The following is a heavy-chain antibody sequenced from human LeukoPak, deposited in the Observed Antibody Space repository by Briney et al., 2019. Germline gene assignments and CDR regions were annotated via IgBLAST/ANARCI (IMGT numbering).Heavy chain of an antibody. CDR3: ARVRFGEFDY. V-gene: IGHV4-34*01. D-gene: IGHD3-10*01. Sequence: SETLSLTCAVHGGSFSGYYWSWIRQPPGKGLEWVGEINHSGSTYYTPSLKSRVTISVDTSKNQFSLKLSSVTAADTAVYYCARVRFGEFDYWGQGTLVTVSS. J-gene: IGHJ4*02. CDR2: INHSGST. CDR1: GGSFSGYY.